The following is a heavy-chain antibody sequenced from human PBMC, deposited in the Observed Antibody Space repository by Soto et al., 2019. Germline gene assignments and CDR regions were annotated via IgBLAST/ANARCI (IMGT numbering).Heavy chain of an antibody. Sequence: PSETLSLTCTVSGGSISSYYWSWIRQPPGKGLEWIGYIYYSGSTSYNPSLKSRVTISVDTSKNQFSLKLSSVTAADTAVYYCARGTSGSYFGYWGQGTLVTVSS. J-gene: IGHJ4*02. D-gene: IGHD1-26*01. CDR3: ARGTSGSYFGY. V-gene: IGHV4-59*01. CDR1: GGSISSYY. CDR2: IYYSGST.